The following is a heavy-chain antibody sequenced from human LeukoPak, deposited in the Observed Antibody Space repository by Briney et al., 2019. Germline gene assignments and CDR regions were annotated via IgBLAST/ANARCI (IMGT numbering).Heavy chain of an antibody. J-gene: IGHJ4*02. CDR1: GFTFSSYG. V-gene: IGHV3-33*01. CDR2: IWYDGSNK. Sequence: GGSLRLSCAASGFTFSSYGMHWVRQAPGKGLEWVAVIWYDGSNKYYADSVKGRFTISRDNSKNTLYLQMNSLRAEDTAVYYCARDHDVDCSGGSCYCDYWGQGTLATVSS. CDR3: ARDHDVDCSGGSCYCDY. D-gene: IGHD2-15*01.